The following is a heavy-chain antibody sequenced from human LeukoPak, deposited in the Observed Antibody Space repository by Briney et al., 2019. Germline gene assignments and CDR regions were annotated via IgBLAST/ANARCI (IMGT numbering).Heavy chain of an antibody. CDR1: GFTFSSYW. Sequence: GGSLRLSCAVSGFTFSSYWMSWVRKAPGKGLEWVANIKQVGTEKYYVDSVKGRFTISRGNAKNSLYLQMNSLRAEDTAVYYCARCGTVTTHAFDIWGQGTMVTVSS. J-gene: IGHJ3*02. CDR3: ARCGTVTTHAFDI. CDR2: IKQVGTEK. V-gene: IGHV3-7*01. D-gene: IGHD4-17*01.